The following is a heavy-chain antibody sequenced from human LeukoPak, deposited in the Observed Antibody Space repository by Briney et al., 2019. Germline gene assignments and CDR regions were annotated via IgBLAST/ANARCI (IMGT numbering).Heavy chain of an antibody. J-gene: IGHJ4*02. CDR2: IWSDGSNK. CDR1: GFAFSDYG. Sequence: GGSLRLSCAASGFAFSDYGIHWVRQAPGKGLEWVAVIWSDGSNKYYADSVKGRFTISRDNSKKTLYLQMNSLRVEDTAVYYCVRASGSFDYWGQGTLVTVSS. D-gene: IGHD3-10*01. V-gene: IGHV3-33*01. CDR3: VRASGSFDY.